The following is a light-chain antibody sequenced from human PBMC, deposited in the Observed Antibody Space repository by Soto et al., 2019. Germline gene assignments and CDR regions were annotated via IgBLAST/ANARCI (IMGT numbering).Light chain of an antibody. CDR3: QHYGSSRT. CDR1: QSGSSSY. J-gene: IGKJ1*01. V-gene: IGKV3-20*01. Sequence: EIVLTQSPGTLSLSPGERATLSCRASQSGSSSYLAWYQQKPGQAPRLLIYDASSRATAIPDRFSGSGSGTDFTLTISILEPEDFAVYYCQHYGSSRTFGQGTKVEIK. CDR2: DAS.